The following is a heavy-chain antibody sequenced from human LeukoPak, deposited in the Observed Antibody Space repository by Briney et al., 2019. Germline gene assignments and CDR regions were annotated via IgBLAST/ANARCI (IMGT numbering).Heavy chain of an antibody. CDR3: ARHSHESSAFFWL. V-gene: IGHV4-4*02. CDR2: IYHSGST. J-gene: IGHJ4*02. Sequence: PSETLSLTCGVSGGSISGSYWWSWVRQPPGKGLEWIGEIYHSGSTNYNPSLKSRVTISMDKSKNQFSLNLSSVTAADTAVYYCARHSHESSAFFWLWGQGTLVTVSS. CDR1: GGSISGSYW. D-gene: IGHD3-22*01.